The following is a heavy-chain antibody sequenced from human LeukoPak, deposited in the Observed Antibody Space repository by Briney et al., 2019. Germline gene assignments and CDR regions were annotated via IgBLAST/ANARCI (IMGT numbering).Heavy chain of an antibody. CDR1: GYTFTSYG. CDR3: ARDLCSGGSCYFDY. CDR2: ISAYNGNT. Sequence: ASVKVSCKASGYTFTSYGISWVRQAPGQGLEWTGWISAYNGNTNYAQKLQGRVTMTTDTSTSTAYMELRSLRSDDTAVYYCARDLCSGGSCYFDYWGQGTLVTVSS. J-gene: IGHJ4*02. D-gene: IGHD2-15*01. V-gene: IGHV1-18*01.